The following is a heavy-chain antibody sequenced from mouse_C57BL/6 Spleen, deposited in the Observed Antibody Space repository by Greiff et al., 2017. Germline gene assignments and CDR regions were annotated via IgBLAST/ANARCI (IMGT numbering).Heavy chain of an antibody. Sequence: QVHVKQPGAELVKPGASVKVSCKASGYTFTSYWMHWVKQRPGQGLEWIGRIHPSDSDTKYNQKFKGKATVTVDKSSSTAYMQLSSLTSEDSAVYYCANPPYGSLYYYAMDYWGQGTSVTVSS. CDR3: ANPPYGSLYYYAMDY. V-gene: IGHV1-74*01. CDR2: IHPSDSDT. CDR1: GYTFTSYW. J-gene: IGHJ4*01. D-gene: IGHD1-1*01.